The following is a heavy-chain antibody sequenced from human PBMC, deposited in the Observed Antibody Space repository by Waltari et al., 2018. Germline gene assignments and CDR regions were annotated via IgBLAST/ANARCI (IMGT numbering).Heavy chain of an antibody. D-gene: IGHD6-19*01. J-gene: IGHJ6*02. V-gene: IGHV4-39*01. CDR1: GGSISSSSYY. CDR3: ATAVPRYYYYGMDV. Sequence: QLQLQESGPGLVKPSETLSLTCTVSGGSISSSSYYWGWIRQPPGKGLEWIGSIYYSGSTYYNPSLKSRVTISVDTAKNQFSLKLSSVTAADTTVYYCATAVPRYYYYGMDVWGQGTTVTVSS. CDR2: IYYSGST.